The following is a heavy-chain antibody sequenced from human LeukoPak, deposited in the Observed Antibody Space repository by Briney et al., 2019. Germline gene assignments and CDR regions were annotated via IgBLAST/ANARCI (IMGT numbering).Heavy chain of an antibody. CDR2: ISGRGDST. D-gene: IGHD6-19*01. CDR3: AKDKSGYSGGWSFDY. Sequence: GGSLRLSCAASGFTFSSYAMTWVRQAPGKGLEWVTTISGRGDSTYYADSVKGRFTIPRDNSKNTLYLQMNSLRADDTAVYYCAKDKSGYSGGWSFDYWGQGTLVTVLS. J-gene: IGHJ4*02. V-gene: IGHV3-23*01. CDR1: GFTFSSYA.